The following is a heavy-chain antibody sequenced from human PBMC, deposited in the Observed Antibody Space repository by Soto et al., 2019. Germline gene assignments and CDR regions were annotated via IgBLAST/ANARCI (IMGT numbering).Heavy chain of an antibody. D-gene: IGHD4-17*01. J-gene: IGHJ5*02. Sequence: GGSLRLSCAASGFTFSSYGMHWVRQAPGKGLEWVAVISYDGSNKYYADSVKGRFTISRDNSKNTLYLQMNSLRAEDTAVYYCAKDREETTVVTPVNWFDPWGQGTLVTVSS. CDR3: AKDREETTVVTPVNWFDP. CDR2: ISYDGSNK. V-gene: IGHV3-30*18. CDR1: GFTFSSYG.